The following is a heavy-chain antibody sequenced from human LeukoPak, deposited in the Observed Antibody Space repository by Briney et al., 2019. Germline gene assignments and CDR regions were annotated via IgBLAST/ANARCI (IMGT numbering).Heavy chain of an antibody. CDR1: GGSISSGGYY. CDR3: ARATYYYDSRGYLLDY. V-gene: IGHV4-61*02. D-gene: IGHD3-22*01. Sequence: SETLSLTCTVSGGSISSGGYYWSWIRQPAGKGLEWIGRIYTSGTTNYNPSLKSRVTISLDTSKNQLSLKLSSVTAADTALYYRARATYYYDSRGYLLDYWGQGTRVTVSS. J-gene: IGHJ4*02. CDR2: IYTSGTT.